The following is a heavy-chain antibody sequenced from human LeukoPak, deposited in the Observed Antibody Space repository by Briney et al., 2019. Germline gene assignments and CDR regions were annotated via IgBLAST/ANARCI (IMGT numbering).Heavy chain of an antibody. V-gene: IGHV4-39*07. CDR1: GGSISSSSYY. CDR3: ARDVPAIFGVVTLYAFDI. J-gene: IGHJ3*02. Sequence: PSETLSLTCTVSGGSISSSSYYWGWIRQPPGKGLEWIGSIYYSGSTYYNPSLKSRVTMSVDTSKNQFSLKLSSVTAADTAVYYCARDVPAIFGVVTLYAFDIWGQGTMVTVSS. CDR2: IYYSGST. D-gene: IGHD3-3*01.